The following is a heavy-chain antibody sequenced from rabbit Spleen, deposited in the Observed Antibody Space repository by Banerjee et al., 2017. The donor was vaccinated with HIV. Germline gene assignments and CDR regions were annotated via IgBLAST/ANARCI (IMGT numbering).Heavy chain of an antibody. CDR2: INIVTGKD. D-gene: IGHD6-1*01. Sequence: EQLEESGGGLVKPEGSLTLTCKASGVSFSDKDVMCWVRQAPGKGLEWIACINIVTGKDVYATWAKGRFIMSRTSSTTVTLQMTSLTAADTATYICVRDQAGDAHYGPYYLNLWGPWTLVTVS. CDR1: GVSFSDKDV. J-gene: IGHJ4*01. CDR3: VRDQAGDAHYGPYYLNL. V-gene: IGHV1S45*01.